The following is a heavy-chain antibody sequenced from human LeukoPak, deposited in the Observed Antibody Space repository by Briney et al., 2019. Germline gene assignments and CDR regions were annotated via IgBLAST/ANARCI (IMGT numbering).Heavy chain of an antibody. V-gene: IGHV1-24*01. CDR3: ATIPTYYYGSGSPALQTDKGDY. CDR2: FDPEDGET. CDR1: GYTLTELS. Sequence: ASVKVSCKVSGYTLTELSMHWARQAPGKGLEWMGGFDPEDGETIYAQKFQGRVTMTEDTSTDTAYMELSSLRSEDTAVYYCATIPTYYYGSGSPALQTDKGDYWGQGTLVTVSS. D-gene: IGHD3-10*01. J-gene: IGHJ4*02.